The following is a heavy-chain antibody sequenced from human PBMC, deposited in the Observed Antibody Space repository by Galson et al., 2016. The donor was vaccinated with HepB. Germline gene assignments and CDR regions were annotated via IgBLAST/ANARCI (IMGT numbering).Heavy chain of an antibody. CDR3: ARLGAGTSHPFDY. D-gene: IGHD1-7*01. Sequence: SLRLSCAASGFTFSSYSMNWVRQAPGKGLEWVSSIISSGTYISYADSVKGRFTISRDNAKNSVYLQMNSLRAEDTAVYYCARLGAGTSHPFDYWGRGTLVTVSS. CDR2: IISSGTYI. CDR1: GFTFSSYS. V-gene: IGHV3-21*01. J-gene: IGHJ4*02.